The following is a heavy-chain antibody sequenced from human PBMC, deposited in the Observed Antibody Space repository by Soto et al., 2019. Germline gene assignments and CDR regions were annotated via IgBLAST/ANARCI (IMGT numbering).Heavy chain of an antibody. CDR3: AREHIVLAWYYYGMDV. J-gene: IGHJ6*02. CDR2: INPSGGST. V-gene: IGHV1-46*01. CDR1: GYTFTSYY. Sequence: GASVKVSCKASGYTFTSYYMHWVRQAPGQGLEWMGIINPSGGSTSYAQKFQGRVTMTRDTSTSTVYMELSSLRSEDTAVYYCAREHIVLAWYYYGMDVWGQGTTVTVSS. D-gene: IGHD2-8*01.